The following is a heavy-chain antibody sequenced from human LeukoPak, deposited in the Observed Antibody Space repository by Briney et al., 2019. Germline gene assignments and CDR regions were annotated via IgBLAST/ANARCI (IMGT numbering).Heavy chain of an antibody. Sequence: GGSLRLSCAASGFTFSSYAMSWVRQAPGKGLEWVSATSGSGGSTYYADSVKGRFTISRDNSKNTLYLQMNSLRAEDTAVYYCAKDAMISTSYYHFDYWGQGTLVTVSS. J-gene: IGHJ4*02. CDR1: GFTFSSYA. CDR3: AKDAMISTSYYHFDY. V-gene: IGHV3-23*01. D-gene: IGHD2/OR15-2a*01. CDR2: TSGSGGST.